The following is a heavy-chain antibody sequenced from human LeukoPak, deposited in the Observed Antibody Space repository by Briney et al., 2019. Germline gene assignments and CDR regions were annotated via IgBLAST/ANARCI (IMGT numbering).Heavy chain of an antibody. CDR2: TSGSGGST. J-gene: IGHJ6*02. Sequence: PGGSLRLSCAAFGFTFTNYAMSWVRQAPGKGLEWVSGTSGSGGSTYYADSVKGRFTISRDDSKKTLYLQMNSLRAEDTAVYYCAKGLFGYYYYGMDVWGQGTTVTVSS. V-gene: IGHV3-23*01. CDR1: GFTFTNYA. D-gene: IGHD3-10*02. CDR3: AKGLFGYYYYGMDV.